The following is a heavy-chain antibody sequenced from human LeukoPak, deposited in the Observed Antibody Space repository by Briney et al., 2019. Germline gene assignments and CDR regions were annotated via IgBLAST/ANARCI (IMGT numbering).Heavy chain of an antibody. V-gene: IGHV1-2*02. CDR2: INPNSGGT. D-gene: IGHD4-17*01. J-gene: IGHJ5*02. CDR3: ARAHMTTVTSRVFLAWFDP. CDR1: GYTFTGYY. Sequence: GASVKVSCKASGYTFTGYYMHWVRQAPGQVLEWMGWINPNSGGTNYAQKFQGRVTMTRDTSISTAYMELSRLTSDDTAVYYCARAHMTTVTSRVFLAWFDPWGQGTLVTVSS.